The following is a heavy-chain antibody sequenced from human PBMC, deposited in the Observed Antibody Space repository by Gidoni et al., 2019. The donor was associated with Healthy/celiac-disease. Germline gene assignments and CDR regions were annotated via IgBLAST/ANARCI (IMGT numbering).Heavy chain of an antibody. Sequence: ESGGGVVQPGRSLRLSCAASGFTFSSYGMHWVRQAPGKGWAWVAVISYDGSNKYYADSVKGRFTISRDNSKNTLYLQMNSLRAEDTAVYYCAKSMITFGGVIVHSYYGMDVWGKGTTVTVSS. D-gene: IGHD3-16*02. CDR2: ISYDGSNK. V-gene: IGHV3-30*18. J-gene: IGHJ6*04. CDR3: AKSMITFGGVIVHSYYGMDV. CDR1: GFTFSSYG.